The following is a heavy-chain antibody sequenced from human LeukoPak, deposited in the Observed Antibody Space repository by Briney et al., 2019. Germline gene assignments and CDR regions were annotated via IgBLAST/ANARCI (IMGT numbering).Heavy chain of an antibody. CDR1: GFTFSSYW. V-gene: IGHV3-7*01. Sequence: GGSLRLSCAASGFTFSSYWMSWVRQAPGKGLEWVANIKQDGSEKYYVDSVKGRFTISRDNAKNSLYLQMNSLRAEDTAVYYCARDPYIAARGEDAFDIWGQGTMVTVSS. D-gene: IGHD6-25*01. CDR3: ARDPYIAARGEDAFDI. CDR2: IKQDGSEK. J-gene: IGHJ3*02.